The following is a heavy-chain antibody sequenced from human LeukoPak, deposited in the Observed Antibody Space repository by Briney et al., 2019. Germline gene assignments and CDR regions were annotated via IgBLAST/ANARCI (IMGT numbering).Heavy chain of an antibody. CDR1: GYTFTSYY. CDR3: ARDAYGDYAFDY. J-gene: IGHJ4*02. Sequence: ASVKVSCKASGYTFTSYYMHWVRQAPGQGLEWMGIINPSGGSTSYAQKFQGRVTMTRDTSTSTVYMELNSLRDEDTAVYFCARDAYGDYAFDYWGQGTLVTVSS. CDR2: INPSGGST. D-gene: IGHD4-17*01. V-gene: IGHV1-46*01.